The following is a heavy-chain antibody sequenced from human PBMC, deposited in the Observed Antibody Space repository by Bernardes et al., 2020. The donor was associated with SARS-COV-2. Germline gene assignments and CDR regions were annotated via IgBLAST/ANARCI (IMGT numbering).Heavy chain of an antibody. CDR3: ARDYDFWSGVYYYGMDV. CDR2: IYSGGST. J-gene: IGHJ6*02. V-gene: IGHV3-53*01. Sequence: LRLSCAASGFTVSSNYMSWVRQAPGKGLEWVSVIYSGGSTYYADSVKGRFTISRDNSKNTLYLQMNSLRAEDTAVYYCARDYDFWSGVYYYGMDVWGQGTTVTVSS. CDR1: GFTVSSNY. D-gene: IGHD3-3*01.